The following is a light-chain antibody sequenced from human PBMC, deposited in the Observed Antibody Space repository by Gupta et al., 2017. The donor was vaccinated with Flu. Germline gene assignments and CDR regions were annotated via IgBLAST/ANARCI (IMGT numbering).Light chain of an antibody. CDR2: VVS. CDR3: QQVNTYPRNT. CDR1: QDIGSY. V-gene: IGKV1-9*01. Sequence: DIQLTQSPSFLSASVGDRVTISCRASQDIGSYLAWYQQKPGKAPKLLIYVVSTLQSGVPSRFGGSGSGTEFTLTISSLQPEDFATYYCQQVNTYPRNTFGQGTKVEIK. J-gene: IGKJ2*01.